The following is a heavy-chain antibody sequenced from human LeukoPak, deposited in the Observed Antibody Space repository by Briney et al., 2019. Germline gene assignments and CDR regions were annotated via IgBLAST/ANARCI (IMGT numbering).Heavy chain of an antibody. CDR3: AKAAYGDYVNWFDP. CDR1: GFTFSSHA. D-gene: IGHD4-17*01. V-gene: IGHV3-23*01. Sequence: PGGSLRLSCAASGFTFSSHAMNWVRQAPGKGLEWVSSIGGIGASTYYADSVKGRSTISRDNSKNTLYLQMNSLRAEDTALYYCAKAAYGDYVNWFDPWGQGILVIVSS. CDR2: IGGIGAST. J-gene: IGHJ5*02.